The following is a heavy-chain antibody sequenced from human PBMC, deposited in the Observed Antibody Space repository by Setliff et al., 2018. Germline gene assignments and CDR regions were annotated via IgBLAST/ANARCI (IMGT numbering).Heavy chain of an antibody. CDR3: ARDFVMNTADY. Sequence: GGSLRLSCEASGFTFSSYSMNWVRQAPGKGLEWVAHISYSSGSISYADSVKGRFTISRDNAKNSLYLQMNSLRAEDTAIYYCARDFVMNTADYWGQGTLVTVST. V-gene: IGHV3-48*01. J-gene: IGHJ4*02. D-gene: IGHD3-3*01. CDR1: GFTFSSYS. CDR2: ISYSSGSI.